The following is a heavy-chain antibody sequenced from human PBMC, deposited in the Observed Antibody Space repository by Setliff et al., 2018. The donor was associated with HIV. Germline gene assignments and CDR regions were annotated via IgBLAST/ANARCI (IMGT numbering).Heavy chain of an antibody. Sequence: LRLSCAASGFTFSDYYMSWIRQAPGKGLEWVSYISSSSSYTNYADSVKGRFTISRDNAKNSVYLQMHSLRVEDTAVYYCAAVPWGHSSLIIDHWGQGTPVTVSS. V-gene: IGHV3-11*06. J-gene: IGHJ4*02. CDR2: ISSSSSYT. CDR1: GFTFSDYY. CDR3: AAVPWGHSSLIIDH. D-gene: IGHD3-16*01.